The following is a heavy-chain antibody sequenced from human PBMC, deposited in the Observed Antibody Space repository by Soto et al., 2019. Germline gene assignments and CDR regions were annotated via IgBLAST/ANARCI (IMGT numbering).Heavy chain of an antibody. CDR3: ARAGWGSGGSQDV. CDR1: GGSFSGYY. D-gene: IGHD2-15*01. Sequence: QVQLQQWGAGLLKPSETLSLTCAVYGGSFSGYYWSWIRQPPGKGLEWIGEINHSGSTNYNPSLKSRVTISVDTSKNQLSLKLSSVTAADTAVYYCARAGWGSGGSQDVWGQGTTVTVSS. V-gene: IGHV4-34*01. J-gene: IGHJ6*02. CDR2: INHSGST.